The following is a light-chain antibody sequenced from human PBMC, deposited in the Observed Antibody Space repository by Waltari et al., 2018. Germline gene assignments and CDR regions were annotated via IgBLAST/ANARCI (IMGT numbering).Light chain of an antibody. V-gene: IGKV2-40*01. CDR2: TLS. CDR1: QRLLDSDAGNTY. CDR3: LQRIEFPYT. J-gene: IGKJ2*01. Sequence: DIVMTQTPLSLPVTPGEPASIPCRSSQRLLDSDAGNTYLDWYLQKPGQSPQVLIYTLSDRASGIPDRFTGSGSGTDFTLKISRVEAEDVGVYYCLQRIEFPYTFGQGTKLEIK.